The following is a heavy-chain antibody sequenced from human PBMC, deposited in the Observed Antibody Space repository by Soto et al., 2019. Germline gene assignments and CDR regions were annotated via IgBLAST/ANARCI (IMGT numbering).Heavy chain of an antibody. Sequence: QVQLVQSGAEVKKPGSSVKVSCKASGGTFSSYAISWVRQAPGQGLEWMGGIIPIFGTANYAQKLQGRVTITADKATSTAYMELSSLRSEDTAVYYCARGNGGSYRYYFDYWGQGTLVTVSS. CDR2: IIPIFGTA. D-gene: IGHD1-26*01. CDR1: GGTFSSYA. V-gene: IGHV1-69*06. J-gene: IGHJ4*02. CDR3: ARGNGGSYRYYFDY.